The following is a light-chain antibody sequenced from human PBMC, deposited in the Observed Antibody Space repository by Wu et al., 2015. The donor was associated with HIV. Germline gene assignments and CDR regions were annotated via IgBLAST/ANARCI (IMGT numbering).Light chain of an antibody. V-gene: IGKV1-5*03. J-gene: IGKJ1*01. Sequence: DIQMTQSPSSLSASVGDKVTITCRPSGSISGLLAWYQQKPGKAPKLLIYQSSNLETGIPSRFTGSTSGSDSILTINSLQPDDFATYYCQQYNASPWTFGQGTKVDIK. CDR3: QQYNASPWT. CDR2: QSS. CDR1: GSISGL.